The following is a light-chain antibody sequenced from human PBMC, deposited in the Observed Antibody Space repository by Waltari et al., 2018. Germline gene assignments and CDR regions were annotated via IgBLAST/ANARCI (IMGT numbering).Light chain of an antibody. Sequence: QTVVTQEPSFSVSPGGTVTLTCGLSSGSVSTTYYPSWYQQTPGQAPRTLIYSTNIRSFGVPDRFSGSILGNKAALIITGAQAVDASDYYCLLYMPSGDWLFGGGTKLTVL. V-gene: IGLV8-61*01. J-gene: IGLJ3*02. CDR3: LLYMPSGDWL. CDR2: STN. CDR1: SGSVSTTYY.